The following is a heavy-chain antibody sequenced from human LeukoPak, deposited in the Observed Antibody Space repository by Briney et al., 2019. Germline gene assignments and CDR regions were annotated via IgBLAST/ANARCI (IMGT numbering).Heavy chain of an antibody. D-gene: IGHD3-10*01. CDR1: GFTFSSYS. Sequence: PGGSLRLSCAASGFTFSSYSMNWVRQAPGKGLEWVSYISSSGSTIYYADSVKGRFTISRDNAKNSLYLQMNSLRAEDTAVYYCARETYGSGSYFYYWGQGTLVTVSS. J-gene: IGHJ4*02. CDR3: ARETYGSGSYFYY. CDR2: ISSSGSTI. V-gene: IGHV3-48*04.